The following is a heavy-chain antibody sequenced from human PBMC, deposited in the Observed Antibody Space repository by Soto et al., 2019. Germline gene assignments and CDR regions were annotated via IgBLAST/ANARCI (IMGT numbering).Heavy chain of an antibody. Sequence: SETLSLTCTVSGGSISSYYWSWIRQPPGKGLEWIGYIYYSGSTNYNPSLKSRVTISVDTSKNQFSLKLSSVTAADTAVHYCARHRSPDRWFDPWGQGTLVTVSS. J-gene: IGHJ5*02. CDR3: ARHRSPDRWFDP. CDR2: IYYSGST. CDR1: GGSISSYY. V-gene: IGHV4-59*08.